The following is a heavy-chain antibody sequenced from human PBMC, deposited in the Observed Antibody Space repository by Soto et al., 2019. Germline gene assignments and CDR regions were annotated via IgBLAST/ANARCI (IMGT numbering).Heavy chain of an antibody. J-gene: IGHJ3*01. CDR1: GFTFNSYW. CDR3: ARVSRRDTFDV. V-gene: IGHV3-7*01. CDR2: INTDGSQK. Sequence: GGSLRLSCAASGFTFNSYWMTWVRQAPGKGLEWVANINTDGSQKHSVDSVKGRFTFSRDNGKNSLYLQMNSLRVEDTAVYYCARVSRRDTFDVWGQGTMVTVSS.